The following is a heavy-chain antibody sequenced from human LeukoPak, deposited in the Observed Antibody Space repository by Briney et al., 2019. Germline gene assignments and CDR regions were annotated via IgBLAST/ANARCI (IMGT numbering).Heavy chain of an antibody. V-gene: IGHV4-4*07. CDR3: ARDLAQTPWDY. CDR1: GGSINNYY. Sequence: APETLSLTCTVSGGSINNYYWSWIRQPAGKGLEWIGRMYTSGSSNYNPSLKSRVTMSVDTSKNQFSLRLNSVTAADTAVYYCARDLAQTPWDYWGQGTLVTVSA. CDR2: MYTSGSS. J-gene: IGHJ4*02.